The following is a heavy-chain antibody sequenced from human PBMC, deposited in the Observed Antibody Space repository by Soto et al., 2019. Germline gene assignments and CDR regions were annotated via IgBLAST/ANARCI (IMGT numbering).Heavy chain of an antibody. CDR1: GFNFGNYA. V-gene: IGHV3-9*01. Sequence: GGSLRLSCAASGFNFGNYAMHWVRQTPGQGLEWVSGLNWNSVTPGYGDSVKGRFSISRDNGKYALYLQMTSLRPEDTALYYCVNDLSGAYSGHSYDAWGQGTLVTVSS. J-gene: IGHJ4*02. CDR2: LNWNSVTP. D-gene: IGHD5-18*01. CDR3: VNDLSGAYSGHSYDA.